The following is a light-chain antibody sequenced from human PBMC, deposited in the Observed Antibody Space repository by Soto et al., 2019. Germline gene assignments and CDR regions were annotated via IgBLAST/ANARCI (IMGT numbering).Light chain of an antibody. Sequence: IVMPQTPLSSPATLGQPASISSRSSQSLVHSNGNTTLSWLQQRPGQPPRLLIYEISKRFSGVPDRCSGSGAGTDITLEISRVEAEDVGVYYCMQATQFPYTLGQGTKLEIK. J-gene: IGKJ2*01. CDR3: MQATQFPYT. V-gene: IGKV2-24*01. CDR1: QSLVHSNGNTT. CDR2: EIS.